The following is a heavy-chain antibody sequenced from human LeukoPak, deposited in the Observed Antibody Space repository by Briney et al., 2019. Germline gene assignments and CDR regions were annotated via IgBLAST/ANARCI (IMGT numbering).Heavy chain of an antibody. J-gene: IGHJ4*02. D-gene: IGHD3-9*01. V-gene: IGHV3-23*01. CDR2: ISGSGGST. CDR1: GFTFSSYA. Sequence: PGGSLRLSCAASGFTFSSYAMSWVRQAPGKGLEWVSAISGSGGSTYYADSVKGRFTISRDNSKNTLYLQMNSLRAEDTAVYYCAKDDFDLRYFDWLPDYWGQGTLVTVSS. CDR3: AKDDFDLRYFDWLPDY.